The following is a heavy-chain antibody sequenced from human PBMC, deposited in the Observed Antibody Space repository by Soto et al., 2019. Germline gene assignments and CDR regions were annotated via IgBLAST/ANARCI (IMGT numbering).Heavy chain of an antibody. CDR2: INPSGGST. CDR1: GYTFTSYG. CDR3: AREDRYCSGGSCYSKRNFDY. J-gene: IGHJ4*02. D-gene: IGHD2-15*01. V-gene: IGHV1-46*03. Sequence: GASVKVSCKASGYTFTSYGISWVRQAPGQGLEWMGIINPSGGSTSYAQKFQGRVTMTRDTSTSTVYMELSSLRSEDTAVYYCAREDRYCSGGSCYSKRNFDYWGQGTLVTVSS.